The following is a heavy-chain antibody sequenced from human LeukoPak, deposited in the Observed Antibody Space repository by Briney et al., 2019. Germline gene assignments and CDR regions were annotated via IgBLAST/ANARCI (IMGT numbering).Heavy chain of an antibody. CDR1: GNSISSADNY. CDR3: ARASYSYDINGWVPFDY. D-gene: IGHD3-22*01. Sequence: TLSLTRTVSGNSISSADNYWSWVRQPAAKRLESLGRIYTSGSTNYNPSLKSRVTISGDTSKNQFSLRLSSVTAADTAVYYCARASYSYDINGWVPFDYWGQGTLVTVSS. J-gene: IGHJ4*02. CDR2: IYTSGST. V-gene: IGHV4-61*02.